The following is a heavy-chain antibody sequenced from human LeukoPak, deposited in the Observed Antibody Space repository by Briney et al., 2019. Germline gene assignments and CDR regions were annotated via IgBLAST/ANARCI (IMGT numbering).Heavy chain of an antibody. Sequence: GESLKISCKGSGYSFTNYWIGWVRQMPGKGLGWMGIIYPGDSETRYSPSFQGQVTISADKSISTAYLQWSSLKASDTAMYYCARPNYGRSYDYWYFDLWGRGTLVTVSS. J-gene: IGHJ2*01. CDR1: GYSFTNYW. V-gene: IGHV5-51*01. CDR3: ARPNYGRSYDYWYFDL. CDR2: IYPGDSET. D-gene: IGHD1-26*01.